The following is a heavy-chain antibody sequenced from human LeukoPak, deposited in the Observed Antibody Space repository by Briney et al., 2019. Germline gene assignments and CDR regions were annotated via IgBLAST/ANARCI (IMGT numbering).Heavy chain of an antibody. J-gene: IGHJ4*02. CDR3: ARGSGRITIFGVPY. CDR2: IFPSGGEI. CDR1: GFTFSTFA. D-gene: IGHD3-3*01. Sequence: GGSLRLSCAASGFTFSTFAMIWVRQPPGKGLEWVSSIFPSGGEIHYADSVRGRFTISRDNAKNSLYLQMSSLRVEDTAVYYCARGSGRITIFGVPYWGQGTLVTVSS. V-gene: IGHV3-23*01.